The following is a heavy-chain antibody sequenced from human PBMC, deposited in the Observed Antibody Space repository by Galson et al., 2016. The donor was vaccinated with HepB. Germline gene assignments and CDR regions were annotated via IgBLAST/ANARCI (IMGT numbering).Heavy chain of an antibody. D-gene: IGHD2-15*01. Sequence: SVKVSCKASGYTFTSYDINWVRQATGQGLEWMGWMNANSGKTGYAQTFQGRVTMTRDTSIRTAYMELSSLRSEDTAVYYSARTGNCSGGSCYVGWFDPWGQGTLVTVSS. V-gene: IGHV1-8*01. CDR1: GYTFTSYD. CDR3: ARTGNCSGGSCYVGWFDP. J-gene: IGHJ5*02. CDR2: MNANSGKT.